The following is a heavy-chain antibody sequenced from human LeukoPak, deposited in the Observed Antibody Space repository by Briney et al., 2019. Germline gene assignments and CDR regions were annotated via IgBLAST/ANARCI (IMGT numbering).Heavy chain of an antibody. V-gene: IGHV4-34*01. Sequence: PSETLSLTCAVYGGSFSGYYWSWIRQPPGKGLEWIGEINHSGSTNYNPSLKSRVTISVDTSKNQSSLKLSSVTAADTAVYYCARDIAAAGTNWFDPWGQGTLVTVSS. CDR2: INHSGST. J-gene: IGHJ5*02. CDR1: GGSFSGYY. CDR3: ARDIAAAGTNWFDP. D-gene: IGHD6-13*01.